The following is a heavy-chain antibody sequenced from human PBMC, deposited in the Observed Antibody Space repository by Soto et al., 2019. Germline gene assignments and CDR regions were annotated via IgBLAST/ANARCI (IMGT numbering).Heavy chain of an antibody. CDR1: GYNFIGHW. J-gene: IGHJ4*02. CDR3: ARAKIYGDLDS. CDR2: IFPADSDT. V-gene: IGHV5-51*01. Sequence: GESLKISCKASGYNFIGHWIAWVRQMPGKGLEWMGIIFPADSDTRYSPSFQGQVTISTDKSTSTAYLQWSSLKASDTAMYYCARAKIYGDLDSWGQGTLVTVSS. D-gene: IGHD4-17*01.